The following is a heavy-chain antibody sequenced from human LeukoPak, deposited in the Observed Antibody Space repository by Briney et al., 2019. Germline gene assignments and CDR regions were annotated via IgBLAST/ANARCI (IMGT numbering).Heavy chain of an antibody. V-gene: IGHV3-66*01. J-gene: IGHJ4*02. CDR1: GFTFSSYG. CDR3: ARAPRTMIVVVSD. CDR2: IYSGGST. Sequence: GGSLRLSCAASGFTFSSYGMHWVRQAPGKGLEWVSVIYSGGSTYYADSVKGRFTISRDNSKNTLYLQMNSLRAEDTAVYYCARAPRTMIVVVSDWGQGTLVTVSS. D-gene: IGHD3-22*01.